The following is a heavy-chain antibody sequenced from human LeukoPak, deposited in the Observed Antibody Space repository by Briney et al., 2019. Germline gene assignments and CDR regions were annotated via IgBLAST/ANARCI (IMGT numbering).Heavy chain of an antibody. CDR2: INPSDGTT. V-gene: IGHV1-46*01. D-gene: IGHD3-10*01. Sequence: GASVKVSCKASGYTFISHYMQWVRQAPGQVLEWMGVINPSDGTTVTAQKFQGRVTMTRDTSTSTVYMELSSLRSDDTAVYYCARDYYGSGSYSHYFDPWGQGTLVTVSS. CDR1: GYTFISHY. CDR3: ARDYYGSGSYSHYFDP. J-gene: IGHJ5*02.